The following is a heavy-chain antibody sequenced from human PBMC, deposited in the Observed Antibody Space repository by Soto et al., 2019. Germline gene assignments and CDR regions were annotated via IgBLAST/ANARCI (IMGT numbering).Heavy chain of an antibody. J-gene: IGHJ3*02. Sequence: ASVKVSCKASGFTFTSSAVQWVRQARGQRLEWIGWIVVGSGNTNYAQKFQERVTITRDMSTSTAYMELSSLRSEDTAVYYCAALPYYYDSTDAFDIWGQGTMVTVSS. CDR3: AALPYYYDSTDAFDI. CDR1: GFTFTSSA. D-gene: IGHD3-22*01. CDR2: IVVGSGNT. V-gene: IGHV1-58*01.